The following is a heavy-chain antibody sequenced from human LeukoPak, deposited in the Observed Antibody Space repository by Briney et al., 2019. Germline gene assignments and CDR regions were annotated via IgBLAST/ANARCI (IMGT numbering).Heavy chain of an antibody. CDR1: GGSFSGYY. CDR2: INHSGST. V-gene: IGHV4-34*01. Sequence: SETLSLTCAVYGGSFSGYYWSWIRQPPGKGLEWIGEINHSGSTNYNPSLKGRVTISVDMPNNQFSLKMSSVTAADTAVYYCARTGDGYNYYDYYYMDVWGKGTTVTVTS. CDR3: ARTGDGYNYYDYYYMDV. D-gene: IGHD5-24*01. J-gene: IGHJ6*03.